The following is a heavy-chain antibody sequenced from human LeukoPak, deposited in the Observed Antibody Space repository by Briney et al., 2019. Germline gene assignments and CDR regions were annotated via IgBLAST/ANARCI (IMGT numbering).Heavy chain of an antibody. D-gene: IGHD2-2*01. CDR2: ISYDGSNK. V-gene: IGHV3-30*04. Sequence: GGSLRLSCAASGFTFSSYAMHWVRQAPGKGLEWVAVISYDGSNKYYADSVKGRFTISRDNSKNTLYLQMNNVRAEDTAVYYCARVACSSTSCPDYWGQGTLVTVSS. CDR3: ARVACSSTSCPDY. CDR1: GFTFSSYA. J-gene: IGHJ4*02.